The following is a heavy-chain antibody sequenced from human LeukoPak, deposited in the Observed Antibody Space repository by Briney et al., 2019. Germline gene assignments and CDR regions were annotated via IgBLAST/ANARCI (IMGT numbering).Heavy chain of an antibody. D-gene: IGHD6-13*01. V-gene: IGHV6-1*01. CDR3: ARGSISWSFDS. Sequence: SQTLSVTCAISGDSVSSNSVTWNWIRQSPSRALEWLGGTYYRSKWYNDYAVSVKSRITINPDTSKNQFSLQLNSVTPEDTAVYYCARGSISWSFDSWGQGTLVTVPS. CDR1: GDSVSSNSVT. J-gene: IGHJ4*02. CDR2: TYYRSKWYN.